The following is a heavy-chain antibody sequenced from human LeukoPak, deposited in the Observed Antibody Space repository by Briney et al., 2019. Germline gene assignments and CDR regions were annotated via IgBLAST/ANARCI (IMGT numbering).Heavy chain of an antibody. CDR2: ISSGGSTT. CDR1: GFTFSSYG. Sequence: GGSLRLSCAASGFTFSSYGMNWVRQAPGKGLEWVSYISSGGSTTYYADSVKGRFTISRDNAKNSLFLQMNSLRAEDTAVYFCARMFEFWGQGTLVTVSS. J-gene: IGHJ4*02. V-gene: IGHV3-48*04. CDR3: ARMFEF.